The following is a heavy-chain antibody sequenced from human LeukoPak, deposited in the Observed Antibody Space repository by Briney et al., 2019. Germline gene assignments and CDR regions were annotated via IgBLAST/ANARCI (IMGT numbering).Heavy chain of an antibody. J-gene: IGHJ6*02. CDR2: INPNSGDT. Sequence: ASVKVSFKASGYTFTGSYLHWARQAPGQGLEWMGWINPNSGDTNYAQEFQGRVTMTRDTSIDTAYMELSSLRSDDTAMYYCAKSLGVYGMGAWGQGTTVTVSS. CDR1: GYTFTGSY. V-gene: IGHV1-2*02. D-gene: IGHD3-16*01. CDR3: AKSLGVYGMGA.